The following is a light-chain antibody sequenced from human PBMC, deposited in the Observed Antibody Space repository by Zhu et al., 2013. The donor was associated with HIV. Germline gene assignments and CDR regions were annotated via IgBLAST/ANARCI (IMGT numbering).Light chain of an antibody. CDR2: LAS. CDR1: QSISSY. J-gene: IGKJ1*01. V-gene: IGKV1-39*01. Sequence: DIQMTQSPSSLSASVGDRVTITCRASQSISSYLNWYQQKPGKAPKLLIYLASTLQSGVPSRFSGSGSGTDFTLTISSLQPEDFATYYCQQYNSSPWTFGQGTKVEIK. CDR3: QQYNSSPWT.